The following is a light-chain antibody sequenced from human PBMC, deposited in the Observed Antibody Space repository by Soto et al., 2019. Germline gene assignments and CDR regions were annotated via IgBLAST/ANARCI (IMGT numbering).Light chain of an antibody. Sequence: DIQLTQSPSTLSASVGDRVTITCQASQSINTWLAWYQQKPGTVPKLLIYAASTLESGVPSRFSGSRSGTEFTLTVSSLQPDDFATYYCQQYNDSFRYTFGQGTKLEIK. CDR1: QSINTW. CDR2: AAS. J-gene: IGKJ2*01. CDR3: QQYNDSFRYT. V-gene: IGKV1-5*03.